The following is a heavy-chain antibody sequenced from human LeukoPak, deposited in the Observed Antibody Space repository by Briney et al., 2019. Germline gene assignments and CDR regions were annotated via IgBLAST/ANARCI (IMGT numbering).Heavy chain of an antibody. CDR3: ARRGLGARFDY. CDR2: IYTSGST. D-gene: IGHD3-10*01. CDR1: GGSMSSYY. V-gene: IGHV4-4*09. J-gene: IGHJ4*02. Sequence: PSETLSLACTVSGGSMSSYYWSRIRQPPGTGLEWIGYIYTSGSTNYNPSLKSRVTISVDTSKNQFSLKLSSVTAAYTAVYECARRGLGARFDYGGQGTLVTVSS.